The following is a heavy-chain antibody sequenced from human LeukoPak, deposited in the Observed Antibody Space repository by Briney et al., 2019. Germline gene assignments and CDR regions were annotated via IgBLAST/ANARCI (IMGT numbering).Heavy chain of an antibody. CDR3: ARNVESGFDI. Sequence: GASVKVSCKASVYTFTSYYIHWVRQARGQGLEWMGFISPSAGTTSYPQMFQGIVTMTRDTSTSTVYMELSSLRSEDTAVYYCARNVESGFDIWGQGTMVTVSS. D-gene: IGHD3-3*01. V-gene: IGHV1-46*01. CDR1: VYTFTSYY. CDR2: ISPSAGTT. J-gene: IGHJ3*02.